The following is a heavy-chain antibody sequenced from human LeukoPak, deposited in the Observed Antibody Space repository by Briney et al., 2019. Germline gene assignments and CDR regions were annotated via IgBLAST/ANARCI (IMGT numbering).Heavy chain of an antibody. J-gene: IGHJ4*02. Sequence: GGSLRLSCAASGFTFSTYAMSWVRQAPGKGLDCVSAISGSGGSTYYADSVKGRFTISRDNSKNTLYLQMNSLRAEDTAVYYCAKTVLGGYWLDYWGQGTLVTVSS. D-gene: IGHD6-25*01. CDR1: GFTFSTYA. CDR3: AKTVLGGYWLDY. CDR2: ISGSGGST. V-gene: IGHV3-23*01.